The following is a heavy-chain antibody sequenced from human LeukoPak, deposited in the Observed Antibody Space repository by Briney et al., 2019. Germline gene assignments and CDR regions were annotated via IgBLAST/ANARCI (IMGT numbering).Heavy chain of an antibody. D-gene: IGHD3-10*01. CDR3: ARTRPALLWFGELVGAFDI. Sequence: GASVKVSCEASGYTFTGYYMHWVRQAPGQGLEWMGWINPNSGGTNYAQKFQGRVTMTRDTSISTVYMELSRLRSDDTAVYYCARTRPALLWFGELVGAFDIWGQGTMVTVSS. CDR1: GYTFTGYY. V-gene: IGHV1-2*02. J-gene: IGHJ3*02. CDR2: INPNSGGT.